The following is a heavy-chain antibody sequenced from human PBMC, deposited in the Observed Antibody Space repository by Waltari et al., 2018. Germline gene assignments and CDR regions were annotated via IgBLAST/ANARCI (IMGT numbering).Heavy chain of an antibody. V-gene: IGHV3-23*03. CDR3: ARDQEVSSWYVGGFDY. D-gene: IGHD6-13*01. CDR2: IYSGGST. J-gene: IGHJ4*02. Sequence: EVQLLESGGGLVQPGGSLRLSCAASGFTFSSYAMSWVRQAPGKGLEWVSVIYSGGSTYYADAVKGRFTISRDNSKNTLYLQMNSLRAEDTAVYYCARDQEVSSWYVGGFDYWGQGTLVTVSS. CDR1: GFTFSSYA.